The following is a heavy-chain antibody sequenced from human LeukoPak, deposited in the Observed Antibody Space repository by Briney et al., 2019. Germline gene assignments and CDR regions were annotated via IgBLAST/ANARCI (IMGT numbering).Heavy chain of an antibody. V-gene: IGHV3-7*01. CDR2: IKKDGREK. Sequence: PGGSLRLSCAASGFTFSDYWMTWVRQAPGKGLEWVANIKKDGREKYYVDPVKGRFTMSRDNAKNSLFLQMNSLRAEDTAVYFCARVSGTNTFDIWGHGTMVTVSS. CDR1: GFTFSDYW. D-gene: IGHD5-12*01. J-gene: IGHJ3*02. CDR3: ARVSGTNTFDI.